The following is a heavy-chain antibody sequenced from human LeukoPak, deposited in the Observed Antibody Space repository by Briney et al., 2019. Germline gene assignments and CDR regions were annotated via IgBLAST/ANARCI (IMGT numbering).Heavy chain of an antibody. CDR2: INHSGST. J-gene: IGHJ5*02. CDR3: ARRKAGSVVIRYWFDP. V-gene: IGHV4-34*01. D-gene: IGHD3-22*01. Sequence: SETLSLTCAVYGGSFSGYYWSWIRQPPGKGLEWIGEINHSGSTNYNPSLKGRVTISVDTSKNQFSLKLSSVTAADTAVCYCARRKAGSVVIRYWFDPWGQGTLVTVSS. CDR1: GGSFSGYY.